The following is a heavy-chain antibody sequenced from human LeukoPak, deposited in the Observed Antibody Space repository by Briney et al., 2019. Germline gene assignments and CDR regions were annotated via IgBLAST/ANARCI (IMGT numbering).Heavy chain of an antibody. CDR1: GFTFSGSA. J-gene: IGHJ4*02. CDR2: IRSKANSYAT. Sequence: GGSLRLSCAASGFTFSGSAMHWVRQASGKGLEWVGRIRSKANSYATAYAASVKGRFTISRDDSKNTAYLQMNSLKTEDTAVYYCTRLGGAADYWGQGTLVTVSS. V-gene: IGHV3-73*01. CDR3: TRLGGAADY. D-gene: IGHD3-16*01.